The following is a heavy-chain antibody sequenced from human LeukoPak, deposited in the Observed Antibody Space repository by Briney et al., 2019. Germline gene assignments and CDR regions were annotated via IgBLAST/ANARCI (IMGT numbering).Heavy chain of an antibody. D-gene: IGHD2-15*01. J-gene: IGHJ4*02. CDR3: ARVVLDCSGGSCYPHFDY. V-gene: IGHV4-38-2*02. Sequence: SETLSLTCTVSGYSISSGYYWGWIRQPPGKGLEWIGSIYHSGSTYYNPSLKSRVTISVDTSKNQFSLKLSSVTAADTAVYYCARVVLDCSGGSCYPHFDYWGQGTLVTVSS. CDR2: IYHSGST. CDR1: GYSISSGYY.